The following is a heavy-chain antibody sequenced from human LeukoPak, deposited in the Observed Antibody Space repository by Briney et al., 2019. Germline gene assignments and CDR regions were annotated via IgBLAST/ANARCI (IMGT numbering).Heavy chain of an antibody. D-gene: IGHD6-13*01. Sequence: ASVKVSCKVSGYTLTELSMHWVRQAPGKGLEWMGGFDPEDGETIYAQKFQGRVTMTEDTSTDTAYMELSSLKASDTAMYYCAIFMGAYSSSWYFDYWGQGTLVTVSS. CDR3: AIFMGAYSSSWYFDY. CDR2: FDPEDGET. J-gene: IGHJ4*02. V-gene: IGHV1-24*01. CDR1: GYTLTELS.